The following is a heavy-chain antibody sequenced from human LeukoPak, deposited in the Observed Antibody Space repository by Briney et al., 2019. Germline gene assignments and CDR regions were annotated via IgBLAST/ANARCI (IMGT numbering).Heavy chain of an antibody. D-gene: IGHD5-24*01. CDR1: GFTFSSYE. Sequence: GGSLRLSCAASGFTFSSYEMNWVRQAPGKGLEWLSSISSSNFYIYYADSIKGRFTISRDDAKNSLYLQMNSLRAEDTAVYYCARVLDGYNLSPCDYWGQGTLVTVSS. CDR3: ARVLDGYNLSPCDY. V-gene: IGHV3-21*01. CDR2: ISSSNFYI. J-gene: IGHJ4*02.